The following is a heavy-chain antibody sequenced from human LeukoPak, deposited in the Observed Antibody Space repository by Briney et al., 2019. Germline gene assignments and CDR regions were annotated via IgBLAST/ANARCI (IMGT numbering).Heavy chain of an antibody. CDR1: GYTFTSYA. Sequence: ASVKVSCKASGYTFTSYAMHWVRQAPGQRLEWMGWINGNGNAKYSQEFQGRVTITRDTSASTAYMELSSLRSEDMAVYYCARDDGRTWLLDYWGQGTLVTVSS. V-gene: IGHV1-3*03. D-gene: IGHD5-24*01. CDR2: INGNGNA. CDR3: ARDDGRTWLLDY. J-gene: IGHJ4*02.